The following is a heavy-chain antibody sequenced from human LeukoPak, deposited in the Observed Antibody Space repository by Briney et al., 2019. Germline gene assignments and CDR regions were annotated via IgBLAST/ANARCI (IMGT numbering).Heavy chain of an antibody. CDR2: ISAYNGNT. CDR1: GYNFTSYT. J-gene: IGHJ3*01. V-gene: IGHV1-18*01. CDR3: ARDEGAPIAAANV. D-gene: IGHD6-13*01. Sequence: ASVKVSCKASGYNFTSYTISWVRQAPGQGLEWMGWISAYNGNTNYGQKLQGRVTMTTDTSTSTAYMELRSLRPDDTAVYYCARDEGAPIAAANVWGQGTMVTVSS.